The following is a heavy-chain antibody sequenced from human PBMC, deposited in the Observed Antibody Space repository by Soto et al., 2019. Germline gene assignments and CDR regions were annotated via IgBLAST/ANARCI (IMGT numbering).Heavy chain of an antibody. CDR3: ARDVRDNSGYTDV. Sequence: RLSCAASGCVFSRYGMHWVRQAPGKGLEWVAVIWYDGSNEYYADSVKGRFTVSRDNSKNKLYLQMNSLGAEDTAVYYCARDVRDNSGYTDVCGQGTLVTVSS. CDR1: GCVFSRYG. CDR2: IWYDGSNE. D-gene: IGHD3-9*01. J-gene: IGHJ4*02. V-gene: IGHV3-33*01.